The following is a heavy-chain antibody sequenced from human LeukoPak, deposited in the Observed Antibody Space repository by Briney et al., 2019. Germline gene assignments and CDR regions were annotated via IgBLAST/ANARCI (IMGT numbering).Heavy chain of an antibody. CDR1: GGTISSTSYY. CDR2: VYYSGST. CDR3: ARRSFEHSRGYYSRGAFAI. J-gene: IGHJ3*02. Sequence: KPSETLSLTCSVSGGTISSTSYYWAWIRQPPGKGLEWIGSVYYSGSTYYNPSLKSRVIISVDTSKNQFSLKLNSVTAADTAVYYCARRSFEHSRGYYSRGAFAIWGQGAMVTVSS. D-gene: IGHD3-22*01. V-gene: IGHV4-39*01.